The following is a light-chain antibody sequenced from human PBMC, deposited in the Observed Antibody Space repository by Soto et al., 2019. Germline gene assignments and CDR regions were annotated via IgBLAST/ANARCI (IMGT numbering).Light chain of an antibody. CDR3: QQSFSTPRT. V-gene: IGKV1-39*01. CDR2: AAS. CDR1: QSINSY. Sequence: DIQMTQSPSSQSASVGDRVTITCRASQSINSYLNWYQQKPGKAPKLLIYAASSLQSGVPSRFSGSGSETDFTLTMSSLQPDDFATYYCQQSFSTPRTFGQGTRVEI. J-gene: IGKJ1*01.